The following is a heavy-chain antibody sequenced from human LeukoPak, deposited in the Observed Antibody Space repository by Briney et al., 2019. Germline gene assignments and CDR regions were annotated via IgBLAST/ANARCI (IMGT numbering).Heavy chain of an antibody. CDR1: GFTFSDYE. CDR2: IRSGGTTM. J-gene: IGHJ4*02. CDR3: ARDKGSDGIDF. Sequence: GGSLRLSGAVSGFTFSDYEMNWLRQAPGKGLEWVAYIRSGGTTMYYAESVKGRFTISRDNAKNSLYLQMNGLRVEDTAIYYCARDKGSDGIDFWGQGTLVTVSS. D-gene: IGHD1-26*01. V-gene: IGHV3-48*03.